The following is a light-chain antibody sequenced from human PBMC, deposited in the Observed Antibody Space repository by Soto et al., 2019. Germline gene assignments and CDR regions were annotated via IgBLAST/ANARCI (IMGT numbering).Light chain of an antibody. CDR3: QQYNNWPG. V-gene: IGKV3D-15*01. CDR1: HSVLSER. CDR2: DAS. J-gene: IGKJ1*01. Sequence: EIVLTQSPYTLSLSPVERATLSCSASHSVLSERLAWYQQKPGQAPRLLIYDASNRATGIPARFSGSGSGTEFTLTVSSLQSEDFAVYYCQQYNNWPGFGQGTKVDIK.